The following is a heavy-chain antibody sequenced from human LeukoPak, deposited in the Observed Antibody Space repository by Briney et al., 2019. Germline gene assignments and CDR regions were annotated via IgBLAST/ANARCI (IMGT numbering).Heavy chain of an antibody. J-gene: IGHJ6*02. CDR1: GFTFNTFA. CDR2: IWYDGSNK. CDR3: AKNRHYYFYGMDV. V-gene: IGHV3-33*03. Sequence: GGSLRLSCAASGFTFNTFAIHWVRQAPGKGLEWVALIWYDGSNKYYADSEKGRFTISRDNSKNTLYLEMNSLRAEDTAVYYCAKNRHYYFYGMDVWGQGTTVTVSS.